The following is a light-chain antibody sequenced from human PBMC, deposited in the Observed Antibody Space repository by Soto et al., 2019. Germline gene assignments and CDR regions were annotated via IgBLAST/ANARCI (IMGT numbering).Light chain of an antibody. CDR1: QSVRGN. Sequence: IVLTQSPATLSLSPGERATLSCRASQSVRGNLAWYQQKPGQSPRLLIYGASSRATGIPVRFSGSGSGTDFTLTISSLEPEDFAVYYCQQRSNWPPSITFGQGTRLEIK. CDR3: QQRSNWPPSIT. V-gene: IGKV3-11*01. CDR2: GAS. J-gene: IGKJ5*01.